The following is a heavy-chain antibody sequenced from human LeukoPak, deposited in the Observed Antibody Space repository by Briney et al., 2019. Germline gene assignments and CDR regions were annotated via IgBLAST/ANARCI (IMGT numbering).Heavy chain of an antibody. CDR1: GFTFSSYW. V-gene: IGHV3-7*03. Sequence: GGSLGLSCAASGFTFSSYWMTWVRQAPGKGLEWVANIKEDGNEKYYVGSVRGRFTISRDNAENSLYLQMNSLRAEDTAVYYCARGYRNAWPFDYWGQGTLVTVSS. J-gene: IGHJ4*02. CDR3: ARGYRNAWPFDY. CDR2: IKEDGNEK. D-gene: IGHD6-19*01.